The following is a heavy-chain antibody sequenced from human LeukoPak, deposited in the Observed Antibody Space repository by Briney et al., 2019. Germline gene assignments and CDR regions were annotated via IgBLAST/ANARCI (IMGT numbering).Heavy chain of an antibody. CDR2: IYSGGST. CDR3: ARDSDDSSGPAYDY. CDR1: GFTVSSNY. D-gene: IGHD3-22*01. Sequence: GGSLRLSCAASGFTVSSNYMSWVRQAPGKGLEWVSVIYSGGSTYYADSVKGRFTISRDNSKNTLYLQMNSLRAEDTAVYYCARDSDDSSGPAYDYWGQGTLVTVSS. V-gene: IGHV3-53*01. J-gene: IGHJ4*02.